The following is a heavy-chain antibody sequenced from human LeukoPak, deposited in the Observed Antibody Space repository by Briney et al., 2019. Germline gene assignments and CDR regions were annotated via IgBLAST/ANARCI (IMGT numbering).Heavy chain of an antibody. CDR3: AKGWYNGPNWFDP. V-gene: IGHV3-23*01. D-gene: IGHD1-14*01. J-gene: IGHJ5*02. Sequence: PGGSLRLSCAGSGFTFRSYAMSWARQSPGKALEWVSGVTGSASSTYYADSVKGRFTISRDNSKNILYLQMNSLRVEDTAVYYCAKGWYNGPNWFDPWGQGTLVTVSS. CDR1: GFTFRSYA. CDR2: VTGSASST.